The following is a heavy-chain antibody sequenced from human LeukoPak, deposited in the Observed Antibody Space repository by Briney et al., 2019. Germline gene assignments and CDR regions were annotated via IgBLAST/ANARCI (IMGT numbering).Heavy chain of an antibody. CDR3: ARHSVKRLWFGELLRYYFDY. D-gene: IGHD3-10*01. J-gene: IGHJ4*02. CDR1: GGSFSGYY. CDR2: INHSGST. Sequence: PSETLSLTCAVYGGSFSGYYWSWIRQPPGKGLEWIGEINHSGSTNYNPSLKSRVTISVDTSKNQFSLKLSPVTAADTAVYYCARHSVKRLWFGELLRYYFDYWGQGTLVTVSS. V-gene: IGHV4-34*01.